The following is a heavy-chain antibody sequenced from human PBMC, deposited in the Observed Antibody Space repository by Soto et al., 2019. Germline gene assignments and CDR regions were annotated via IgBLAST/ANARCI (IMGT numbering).Heavy chain of an antibody. Sequence: EVQLLESGGGLVQPGGSLRLSCAASGFTFSSYAMSWVRQAPGKGLEWVSAISGSGGSTYYADSVKGRFTISRDNSKNTLYLQMNSLRAEDTAVDYCAKSTSGAWDCSGGSCYETPQIFDYWGQGTLVTVSS. CDR2: ISGSGGST. V-gene: IGHV3-23*01. CDR3: AKSTSGAWDCSGGSCYETPQIFDY. CDR1: GFTFSSYA. D-gene: IGHD2-15*01. J-gene: IGHJ4*02.